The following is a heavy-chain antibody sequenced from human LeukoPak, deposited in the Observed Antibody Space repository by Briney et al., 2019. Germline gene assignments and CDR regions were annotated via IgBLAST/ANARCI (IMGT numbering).Heavy chain of an antibody. J-gene: IGHJ3*02. CDR3: VEDLEGFPDAFDI. D-gene: IGHD3-3*01. CDR1: GFSFDDHA. CDR2: INWNSGSL. V-gene: IGHV3-9*01. Sequence: SLRLSCAASGFSFDDHATHWVRQVPGKGLEWVSGINWNSGSLGYADSVKGRFTISRDNAQNSLHLEMNSLRVEDTALYYCVEDLEGFPDAFDIWGQGTMVIVSS.